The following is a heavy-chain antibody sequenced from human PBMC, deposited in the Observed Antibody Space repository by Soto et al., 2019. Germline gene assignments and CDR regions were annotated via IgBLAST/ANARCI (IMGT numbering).Heavy chain of an antibody. J-gene: IGHJ3*02. CDR2: LYDVDGS. CDR3: ATWREREHAYDI. Sequence: PGGSLRLSCAASGLSISGKKNVAWVRQAPGKGLEWVSALYDVDGSFYADSVKGRFTTSSNRSKTTVYLQMNDPRPGDTAVYYCATWREREHAYDIWGQGTTVTVS. CDR1: GLSISGKK. V-gene: IGHV3-53*01. D-gene: IGHD1-1*01.